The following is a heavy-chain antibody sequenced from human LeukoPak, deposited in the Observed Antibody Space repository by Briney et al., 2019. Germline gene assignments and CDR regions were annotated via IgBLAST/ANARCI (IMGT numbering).Heavy chain of an antibody. CDR2: IYYSGST. V-gene: IGHV4-59*01. D-gene: IGHD4-17*01. CDR3: ARVLDYGEYHDDAFDI. CDR1: GGSISSYY. J-gene: IGHJ3*02. Sequence: SETLSLTCTVSGGSISSYYWSWIRQPPGKGLEWIGYIYYSGSTNYNPSLKSRVTISVDTSKNQFSLKLSSVTAADTSVYYCARVLDYGEYHDDAFDIWGQGTMVTVSS.